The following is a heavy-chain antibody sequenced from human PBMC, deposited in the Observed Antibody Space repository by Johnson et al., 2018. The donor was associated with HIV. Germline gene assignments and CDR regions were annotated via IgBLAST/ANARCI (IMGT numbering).Heavy chain of an antibody. CDR1: GFTFSSYW. CDR3: ARDYARDDVWSGYPSDAFDI. J-gene: IGHJ3*02. CDR2: IKQDGSEK. V-gene: IGHV3-7*01. D-gene: IGHD3-3*01. Sequence: VQLVESGGGLVQPGGSLRLSCAASGFTFSSYWMSWVRQAPGKGLEWVANIKQDGSEKYYVDSVKGRFTIYRDNAKNSLYLQMNSLRAEDTAVYYCARDYARDDVWSGYPSDAFDIWGQGTMVTVSS.